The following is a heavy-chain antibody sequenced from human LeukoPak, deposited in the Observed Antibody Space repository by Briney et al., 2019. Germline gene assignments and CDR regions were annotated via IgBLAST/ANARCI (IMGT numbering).Heavy chain of an antibody. Sequence: GSLRLSCAASGFTFSDYYMSWIRQPPGKGLEWIGEINHSGSTNYNPSLKSRVTISVDTSKNQFSLKLSSVTAADTAVYYCARGGGNDAFDIWGQGTMVTVSS. V-gene: IGHV4-34*01. J-gene: IGHJ3*02. CDR1: GFTFSDYY. CDR3: ARGGGNDAFDI. CDR2: INHSGST. D-gene: IGHD3-16*01.